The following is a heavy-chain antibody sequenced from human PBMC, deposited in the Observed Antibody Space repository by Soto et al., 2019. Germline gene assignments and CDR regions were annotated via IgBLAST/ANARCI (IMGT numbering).Heavy chain of an antibody. J-gene: IGHJ6*02. CDR3: ARVGQWGGMDV. D-gene: IGHD1-26*01. V-gene: IGHV1-3*05. CDR1: GYTFTNYA. Sequence: QVQFVQSGAEEKKPGASVKVSCKASGYTFTNYAIHWVRQAPAQGLEWLGWINSGNGNIKYSQTFQGRVTITRDTSANTAYMELSSLSSEDTAVYYCARVGQWGGMDVWGQGTTVTVSS. CDR2: INSGNGNI.